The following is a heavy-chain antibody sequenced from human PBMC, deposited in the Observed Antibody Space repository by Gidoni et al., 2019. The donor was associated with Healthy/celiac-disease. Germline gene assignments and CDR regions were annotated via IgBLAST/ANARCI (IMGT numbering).Heavy chain of an antibody. CDR2: IGTAGDT. CDR1: GFTFSSYD. CDR3: ARGRVAARLGDKREPCQGAFDI. D-gene: IGHD6-6*01. Sequence: EVQLVESGGGLVQPGGSLRLSCAASGFTFSSYDLHWVRQATGKGLEWVSAIGTAGDTYYPGSVKGRFTISRENAKNSLYLQMNSLRAGDTAVYYCARGRVAARLGDKREPCQGAFDIWGQGTMVTVSS. V-gene: IGHV3-13*01. J-gene: IGHJ3*02.